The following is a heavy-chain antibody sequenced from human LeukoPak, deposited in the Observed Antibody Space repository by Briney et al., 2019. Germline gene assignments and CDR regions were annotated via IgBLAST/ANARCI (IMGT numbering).Heavy chain of an antibody. J-gene: IGHJ3*02. CDR2: IYYSGST. CDR1: GGSISSSSYY. CDR3: ARDTPGLIVVVPAALGAFDI. Sequence: PSETLSLTCTVSGGSISSSSYYWGWIRQPPGKGLEWIGSIYYSGSTYYNPSLKSRVTMSVDTPKNPFSLKLSSVTAADTAVYYCARDTPGLIVVVPAALGAFDIWGQGTMVTVSS. D-gene: IGHD2-2*01. V-gene: IGHV4-39*07.